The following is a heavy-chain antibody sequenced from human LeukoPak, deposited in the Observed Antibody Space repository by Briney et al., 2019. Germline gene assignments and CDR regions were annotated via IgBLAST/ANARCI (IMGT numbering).Heavy chain of an antibody. J-gene: IGHJ5*02. V-gene: IGHV3-48*04. CDR2: ISSSSSTI. Sequence: GGSLRLSCAASGFTFSSYSMNWVRQAPGKGLEWVSYISSSSSTIYYADSVKGRFTISRDNAKNSLYLQMNSLRAEDTAVYYXXXAWIAAAGTWWFDPWGQGTLVTVSS. CDR1: GFTFSSYS. CDR3: XXAWIAAAGTWWFDP. D-gene: IGHD6-13*01.